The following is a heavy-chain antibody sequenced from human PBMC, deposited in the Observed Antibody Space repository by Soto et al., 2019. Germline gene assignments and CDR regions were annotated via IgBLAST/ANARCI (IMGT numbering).Heavy chain of an antibody. Sequence: EVQLLESGGGLVQPGGSLRLSCAASGFTFSSYAMSWVRQAPGQGLEWVSAISGSGGSTYYADSVKGRFTISRDNSKNTLYLQMNSVRAEDTAVYYCAKDITYHDYGDYMMGYWGQGTLVTVSS. J-gene: IGHJ4*02. D-gene: IGHD4-17*01. V-gene: IGHV3-23*01. CDR1: GFTFSSYA. CDR3: AKDITYHDYGDYMMGY. CDR2: ISGSGGST.